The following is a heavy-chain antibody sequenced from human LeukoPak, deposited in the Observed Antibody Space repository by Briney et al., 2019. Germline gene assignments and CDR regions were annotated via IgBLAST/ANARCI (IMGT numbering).Heavy chain of an antibody. J-gene: IGHJ4*02. D-gene: IGHD6-13*01. CDR2: IYHSGST. CDR1: GGSISSSNW. CDR3: ARASISSSWTSEPYYFDY. Sequence: SETLSLTCAVSGGSISSSNWWSWVRQPPGKGLEWIGEIYHSGSTNYNPSLKSRVTISVDKSKNQFSLKLSSVTAADTAVYYCARASISSSWTSEPYYFDYWGQGTLVTVSS. V-gene: IGHV4-4*02.